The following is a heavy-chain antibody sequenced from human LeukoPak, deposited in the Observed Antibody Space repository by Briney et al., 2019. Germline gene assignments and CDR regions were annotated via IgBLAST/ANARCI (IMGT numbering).Heavy chain of an antibody. Sequence: PSETLSLTCTVAGASITGYYWSWIRQPPGKGLEWIGEINHSGSTNYNPSLKSRVTISVDTSKNQFSLKLSSVTAADTAVYYCARGGPYDYVWGSYRSGPHWFDPWGQGTLVTVSS. J-gene: IGHJ5*02. V-gene: IGHV4-34*01. CDR2: INHSGST. CDR1: GASITGYY. CDR3: ARGGPYDYVWGSYRSGPHWFDP. D-gene: IGHD3-16*02.